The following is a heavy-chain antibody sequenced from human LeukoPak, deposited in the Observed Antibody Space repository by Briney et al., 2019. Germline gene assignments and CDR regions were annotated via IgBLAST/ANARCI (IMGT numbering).Heavy chain of an antibody. CDR3: ARVAYGDYVAFDY. J-gene: IGHJ4*02. CDR1: GGSISSYY. V-gene: IGHV4-59*12. Sequence: SETLSLTCTVSGGSISSYYWSWIRQPPGKGLEWIGYIYHSGSTYYNPSLKSRVTISVDRSKNQFSLKLSSVTAADTAVYYCARVAYGDYVAFDYWGQGTLVTVSS. CDR2: IYHSGST. D-gene: IGHD4-17*01.